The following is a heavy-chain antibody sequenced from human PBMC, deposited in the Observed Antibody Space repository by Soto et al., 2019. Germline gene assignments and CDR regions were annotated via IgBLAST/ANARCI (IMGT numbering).Heavy chain of an antibody. CDR3: ARREPTVYYYYGMDV. CDR1: GYSFTSYW. D-gene: IGHD1-1*01. V-gene: IGHV5-10-1*01. Sequence: PGESLKISCKGSGYSFTSYWISWVRQMPGKGLEWMGRIDPSDSYTNYSPSFQGHVTISADKSISTAYLQWSNLKASDTAMYYCARREPTVYYYYGMDVWDQETTVAISS. CDR2: IDPSDSYT. J-gene: IGHJ6*02.